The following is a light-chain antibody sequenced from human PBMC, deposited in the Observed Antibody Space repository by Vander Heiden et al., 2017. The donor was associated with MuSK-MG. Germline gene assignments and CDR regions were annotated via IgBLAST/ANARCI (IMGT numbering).Light chain of an antibody. CDR1: KLGDKY. CDR2: QES. J-gene: IGLJ2*01. V-gene: IGLV3-1*01. Sequence: SSELTQPPSVSVSPGQTASITCSGDKLGDKYACWYQQKPGQSPVLVIYQESKRPSGIPERFSGSNSGNTATLTISGTQAMDEADYYCQAWDSIVVFGGGTKLTVL. CDR3: QAWDSIVV.